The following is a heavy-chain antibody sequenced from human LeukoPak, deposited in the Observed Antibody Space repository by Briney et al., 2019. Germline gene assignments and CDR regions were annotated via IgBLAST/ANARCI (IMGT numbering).Heavy chain of an antibody. D-gene: IGHD3-22*01. CDR1: GFTFDDYG. CDR2: IYSGGST. J-gene: IGHJ3*02. V-gene: IGHV3-66*01. CDR3: ATPITTDAFDI. Sequence: GSLRLSCAASGFTFDDYGMSWVRQAPGKGLEWVSVIYSGGSTYYADSVKGRFTISRDNSKNTLYLQMNSLRAEDTAVYYCATPITTDAFDIWGQGTMVTVSS.